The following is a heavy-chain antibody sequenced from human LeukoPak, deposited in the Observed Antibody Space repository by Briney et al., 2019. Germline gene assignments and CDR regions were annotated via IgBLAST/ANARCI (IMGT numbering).Heavy chain of an antibody. CDR2: IYYSGST. CDR3: ARGSDSGSYFWY. CDR1: GGSISSGGYY. J-gene: IGHJ4*02. V-gene: IGHV4-31*03. D-gene: IGHD1-26*01. Sequence: PSETLSLTCTVSGGSISSGGYYWSWIRQHPGKGLEWIGYIYYSGSTYYNPSLKSRVTISVDTSKNQFPLKLSSVTAADTAVYYCARGSDSGSYFWYWGQGTLVTVSS.